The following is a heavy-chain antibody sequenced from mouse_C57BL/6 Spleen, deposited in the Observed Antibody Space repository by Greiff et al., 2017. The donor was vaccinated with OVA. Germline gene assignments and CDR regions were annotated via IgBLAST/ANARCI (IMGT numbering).Heavy chain of an antibody. D-gene: IGHD1-1*01. CDR2: IYPSDSET. V-gene: IGHV1-61*01. CDR1: GYTFTSYW. J-gene: IGHJ3*01. Sequence: QVQLQQPGAELVRPGSSVKLSCKASGYTFTSYWMDWVKQRPGQGLEWIGNIYPSDSETHYNQKFKDKATLTVDKSSSTAYMQLSSLTSEDSAVYYCARGPYYGSSYAAWFAYWGQGTLVTVSA. CDR3: ARGPYYGSSYAAWFAY.